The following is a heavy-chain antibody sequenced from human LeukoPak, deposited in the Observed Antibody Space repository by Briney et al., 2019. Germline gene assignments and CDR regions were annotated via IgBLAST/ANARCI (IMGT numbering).Heavy chain of an antibody. J-gene: IGHJ4*02. Sequence: GGSLRLSCAASGFTFSSYAMHWVRQAPGKGLEWVAVISYDGSNKYYADSVKGRFTISRDNSKNTLYLQMNSLRAEDTAVYYCAKADIVVVPAASPPYYFDYWGQGTLVTVSS. CDR1: GFTFSSYA. CDR3: AKADIVVVPAASPPYYFDY. CDR2: ISYDGSNK. V-gene: IGHV3-30*04. D-gene: IGHD2-2*01.